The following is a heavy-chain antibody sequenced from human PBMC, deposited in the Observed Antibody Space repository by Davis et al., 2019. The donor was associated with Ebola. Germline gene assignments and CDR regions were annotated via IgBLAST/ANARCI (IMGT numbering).Heavy chain of an antibody. J-gene: IGHJ6*02. V-gene: IGHV3-33*08. D-gene: IGHD1-26*01. CDR3: ARDPWDVDPSAIYYYYYGMDV. CDR1: GFTFSSSS. Sequence: GESLKISCAASGFTFSSSSMNWVRQAPGKGLEWVAVIWYDGSNKYYADSVKGRFTISSDNSKNTLYLQMNSLRAEDTAVYYCARDPWDVDPSAIYYYYYGMDVWGQGITVTVSS. CDR2: IWYDGSNK.